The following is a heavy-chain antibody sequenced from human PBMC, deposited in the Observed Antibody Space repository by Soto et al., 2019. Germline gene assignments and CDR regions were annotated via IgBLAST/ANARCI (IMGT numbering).Heavy chain of an antibody. CDR2: ISAYNGNT. CDR3: ARDAPWYSGSYYPWNY. Sequence: QVQLVQSGAEVKKPGASVKVSCKASGYTFTSYGISWVRQAPGQGLEWMGWISAYNGNTNYAQKLQGRVTMTTDTXTXKAYMERRSLRSDDTAVYYCARDAPWYSGSYYPWNYWGQGTLVTVSS. J-gene: IGHJ4*02. D-gene: IGHD1-26*01. CDR1: GYTFTSYG. V-gene: IGHV1-18*01.